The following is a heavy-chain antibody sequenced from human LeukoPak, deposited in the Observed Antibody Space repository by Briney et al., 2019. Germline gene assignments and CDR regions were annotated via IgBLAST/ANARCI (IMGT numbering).Heavy chain of an antibody. CDR1: GYSISSGYY. D-gene: IGHD3-22*01. CDR3: ASSYYDSSGYYLDAFDI. J-gene: IGHJ3*02. Sequence: SETLSLTCTVSGYSISSGYYWGWIRQPPGKGLEWIGSIYHSGSTYYNPSLKSRVTISVDTSKNQFSLKLSSVTAADTAAYYCASSYYDSSGYYLDAFDIWGQGTMVTVSS. V-gene: IGHV4-38-2*02. CDR2: IYHSGST.